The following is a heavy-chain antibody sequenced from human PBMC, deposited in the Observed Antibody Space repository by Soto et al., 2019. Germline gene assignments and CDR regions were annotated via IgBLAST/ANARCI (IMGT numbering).Heavy chain of an antibody. CDR2: INPSGGST. CDR3: ASGGEDSSGYHVFYFDY. D-gene: IGHD3-22*01. CDR1: GYTFTSYY. Sequence: GASVKVSCKASGYTFTSYYMHWVRQAPGQGLEWMGIINPSGGSTSYAQKFQGRVTMTRDTSTSTVYMELSSPRSEDTAVYYCASGGEDSSGYHVFYFDYWGQGTLVTVSS. V-gene: IGHV1-46*01. J-gene: IGHJ4*02.